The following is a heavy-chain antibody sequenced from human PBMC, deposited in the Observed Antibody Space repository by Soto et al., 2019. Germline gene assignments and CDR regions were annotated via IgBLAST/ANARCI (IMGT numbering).Heavy chain of an antibody. J-gene: IGHJ4*02. Sequence: GASVKVSCKASGYTFTSYGIIWVRQAPGQGLEWMGWISAYNGNTNYAQKLQGRVTMTTDTSTSTAYMELRSLRSDDTAVYYCARDITPNYDFWSGYCYGYWGQGTLVTVSS. CDR1: GYTFTSYG. V-gene: IGHV1-18*01. CDR3: ARDITPNYDFWSGYCYGY. CDR2: ISAYNGNT. D-gene: IGHD3-3*01.